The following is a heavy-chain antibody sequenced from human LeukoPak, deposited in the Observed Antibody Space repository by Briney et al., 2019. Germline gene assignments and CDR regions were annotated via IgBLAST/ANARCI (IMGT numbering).Heavy chain of an antibody. V-gene: IGHV4-34*01. Sequence: PSETLSLTCAVYGGSFSNYYWSWIRQPPGKGLEWIGEINHSGSTNYNLSLKSRVTISVDTSKKQFSLKVRSVTAADTAVYYCARGYPAAGFSYRGQGTLVTVSS. J-gene: IGHJ4*02. CDR1: GGSFSNYY. CDR2: INHSGST. D-gene: IGHD6-13*01. CDR3: ARGYPAAGFSY.